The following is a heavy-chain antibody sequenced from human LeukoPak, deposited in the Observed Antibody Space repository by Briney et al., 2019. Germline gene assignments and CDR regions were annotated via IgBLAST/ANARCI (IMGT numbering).Heavy chain of an antibody. D-gene: IGHD5-12*01. CDR2: ISGTGGST. CDR1: GFTFSTCA. CDR3: AKDRGLPH. Sequence: PGGSLRLSCAASGFTFSTCAMTWVRQAPGKGLEWVSLISGTGGSTYYADSVKGRFTISRDNSKNTLYLQMNSLRAEDTAVYYCAKDRGLPHWGQGTLVTVSS. J-gene: IGHJ4*02. V-gene: IGHV3-23*01.